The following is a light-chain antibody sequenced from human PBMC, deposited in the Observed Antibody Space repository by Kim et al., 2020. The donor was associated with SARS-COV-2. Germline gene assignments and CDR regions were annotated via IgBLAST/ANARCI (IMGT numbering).Light chain of an antibody. J-gene: IGLJ3*02. Sequence: VTPGQTASITCSGDKLGDKFASWYQQRAGRSPVLVIHKDSKRPSESPDRFAAYNSGNTATLTISGAQAVDEADYYCQAWESSTAVFGGGTQLTVL. CDR3: QAWESSTAV. CDR1: KLGDKF. V-gene: IGLV3-1*01. CDR2: KDS.